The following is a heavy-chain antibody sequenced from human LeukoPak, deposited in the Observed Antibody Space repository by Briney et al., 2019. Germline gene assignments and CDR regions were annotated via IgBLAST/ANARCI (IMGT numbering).Heavy chain of an antibody. J-gene: IGHJ4*02. V-gene: IGHV3-23*01. CDR3: AKVRRGRSTSDPVDY. Sequence: GGSLRLSCAASGFTFSSYSMNWVRQAPGKGLEWVSAISGSGGSTYYADSVKGRFTISRDNSKNTLYLQMNSLRAEDTAVYYCAKVRRGRSTSDPVDYWGQGTLVTVSS. CDR1: GFTFSSYS. D-gene: IGHD2-2*01. CDR2: ISGSGGST.